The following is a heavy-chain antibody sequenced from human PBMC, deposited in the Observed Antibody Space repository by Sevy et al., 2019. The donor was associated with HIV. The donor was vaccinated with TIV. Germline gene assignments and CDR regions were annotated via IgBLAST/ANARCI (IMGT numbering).Heavy chain of an antibody. CDR2: VYHSGTT. Sequence: SETLSLTCSVSGASISRSYWWTWVRQSPGKGLEWIGEVYHSGTTNYNPSLKSRVSISVDTSKNQFSLRLTSVTAADTAIYFCAGRHQYSGFWPHFFDYWGQGTLVTVSS. J-gene: IGHJ4*02. CDR1: GASISRSYW. V-gene: IGHV4-4*02. CDR3: AGRHQYSGFWPHFFDY. D-gene: IGHD3-3*01.